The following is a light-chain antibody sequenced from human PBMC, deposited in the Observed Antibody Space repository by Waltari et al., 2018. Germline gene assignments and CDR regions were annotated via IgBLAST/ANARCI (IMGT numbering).Light chain of an antibody. J-gene: IGKJ2*01. CDR3: QQRGNWPPT. Sequence: EVVLTQSPATLSLSPGETATLSCTASQGIGKYLSWYQHKPGQPPRVLIYDSSTGVTGIPARFSGSGSETDFTLTITGLESEDFALYYCQQRGNWPPTFGPGTKLE. V-gene: IGKV3-11*01. CDR1: QGIGKY. CDR2: DSS.